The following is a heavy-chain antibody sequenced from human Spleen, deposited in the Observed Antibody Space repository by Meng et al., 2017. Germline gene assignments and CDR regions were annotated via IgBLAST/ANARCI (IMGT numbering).Heavy chain of an antibody. V-gene: IGHV3-23*01. CDR1: GFTFSNYA. Sequence: GGSLRLSCAASGFTFSNYAMAWVRQAPGKGLEWVSAIVGSGSGAYYADSVMGRFTISRDNSRNTLFLQMDSLRDEDTAIYYRAKDYDVAVAGNDYWGQGTLVTVSS. CDR2: IVGSGSGA. D-gene: IGHD6-19*01. J-gene: IGHJ4*02. CDR3: AKDYDVAVAGNDY.